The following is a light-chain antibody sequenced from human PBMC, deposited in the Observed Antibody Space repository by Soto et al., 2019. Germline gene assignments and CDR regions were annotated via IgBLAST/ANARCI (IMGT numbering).Light chain of an antibody. CDR3: QQYNSNPLT. Sequence: DIQMTQSPSTLSASVGDRVTITCRASQSVSTWLAWYQQKPGKVPKLLIYKAYSLESGVPSRFSGRGSGTEFTLTISSLQPDDFATYDCQQYNSNPLTFGGGTKVEIK. CDR2: KAY. V-gene: IGKV1-5*03. J-gene: IGKJ4*01. CDR1: QSVSTW.